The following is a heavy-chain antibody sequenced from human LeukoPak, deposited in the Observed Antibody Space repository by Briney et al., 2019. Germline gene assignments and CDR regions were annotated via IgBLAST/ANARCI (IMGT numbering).Heavy chain of an antibody. Sequence: PSETLSLTCTVSGGSISSSYWSWIRQYPGKGLEWIGYIYYSGSTNYNPSLKSRVTISVDTSKNQFSLKLSSMTAAGTAVYYCARDALAHGPGFLYGMDVWGQGTTVTVSS. D-gene: IGHD3-10*01. J-gene: IGHJ6*02. CDR1: GGSISSSY. V-gene: IGHV4-31*03. CDR3: ARDALAHGPGFLYGMDV. CDR2: IYYSGST.